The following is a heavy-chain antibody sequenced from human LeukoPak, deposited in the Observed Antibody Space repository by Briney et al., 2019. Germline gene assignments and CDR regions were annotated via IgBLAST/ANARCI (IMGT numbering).Heavy chain of an antibody. J-gene: IGHJ6*02. CDR3: ARASQYYDFWSGYYGLDYYGMDV. D-gene: IGHD3-3*01. CDR1: GYTFTSYD. CDR2: MSPNSGNT. V-gene: IGHV1-8*01. Sequence: GASVKVSCKASGYTFTSYDINWVRQATGQGLEWMGWMSPNSGNTGYAQKFQGRVTMTRNTSISTAYMELSSLRSEDTAVYYCARASQYYDFWSGYYGLDYYGMDVWGQGTTVTVSS.